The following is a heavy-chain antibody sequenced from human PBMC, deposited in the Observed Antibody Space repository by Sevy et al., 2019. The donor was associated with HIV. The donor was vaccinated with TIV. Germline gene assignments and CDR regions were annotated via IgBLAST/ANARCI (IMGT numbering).Heavy chain of an antibody. CDR1: GGSFSGYY. J-gene: IGHJ6*02. CDR3: ARGTYYYDSRGYSAFYYYYYGMDV. D-gene: IGHD3-22*01. Sequence: SETLSLTCAVYGGSFSGYYWSWIRQPPGKGLEWIGEINHSGSTNYNPSLKSRVTISVDTSKNQFSLKLSSVTAADTAVYYCARGTYYYDSRGYSAFYYYYYGMDVWGQGTTVTVSS. CDR2: INHSGST. V-gene: IGHV4-34*01.